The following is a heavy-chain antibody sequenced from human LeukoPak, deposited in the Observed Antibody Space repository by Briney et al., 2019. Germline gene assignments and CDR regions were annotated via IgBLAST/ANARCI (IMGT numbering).Heavy chain of an antibody. V-gene: IGHV1-18*01. CDR2: ISGYNGNT. CDR1: GYSFTNYA. J-gene: IGHJ4*02. D-gene: IGHD3-9*01. Sequence: ASVKVSCKASGYSFTNYAINWVRQAPGQGLEWMGWISGYNGNTNYAQKLQGGVTMTRNTSISTAYMELSSLRSEDTAVYYCARDQGTPYYDILTGYYNWGQGTLVTVSS. CDR3: ARDQGTPYYDILTGYYN.